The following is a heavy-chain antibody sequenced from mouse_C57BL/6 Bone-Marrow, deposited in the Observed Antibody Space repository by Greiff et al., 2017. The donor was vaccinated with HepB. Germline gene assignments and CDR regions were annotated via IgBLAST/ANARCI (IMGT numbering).Heavy chain of an antibody. V-gene: IGHV1-69*01. CDR2: IDPSDSYT. CDR3: AREGAYYGNSYWCFEV. D-gene: IGHD2-10*01. J-gene: IGHJ1*03. Sequence: QVQLQQPGAELVMPGASVKLSCKASGYTFTSYWMHWVKQRPGQGLEWIGEIDPSDSYTNYNQKFKGKSTLTVDKSSSTAYMELSSLTSEDYAVSSCAREGAYYGNSYWCFEVWGTGTTVTVSS. CDR1: GYTFTSYW.